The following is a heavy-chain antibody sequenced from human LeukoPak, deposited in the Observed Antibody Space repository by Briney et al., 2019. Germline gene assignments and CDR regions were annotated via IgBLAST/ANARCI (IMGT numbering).Heavy chain of an antibody. CDR1: GDSISSGGYY. V-gene: IGHV4-31*11. J-gene: IGHJ6*02. CDR3: AREAAVSYGMDV. D-gene: IGHD4-17*01. Sequence: SETLSLTCAVSGDSISSGGYYWNWIRQHPGKGLEWIGYMYKTGGTNYNPSFKSRVIISLDTSRNQFSLKLNSVTAADTARYYCAREAAVSYGMDVWGQGTTVTVAS. CDR2: MYKTGGT.